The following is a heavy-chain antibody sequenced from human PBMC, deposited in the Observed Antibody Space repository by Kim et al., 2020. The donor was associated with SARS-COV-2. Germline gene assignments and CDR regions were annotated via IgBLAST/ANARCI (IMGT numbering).Heavy chain of an antibody. V-gene: IGHV4-59*08. CDR2: IYYSGST. CDR3: AHVRGVRTYWFDP. CDR1: GGSISSYY. J-gene: IGHJ5*02. D-gene: IGHD3-10*02. Sequence: SETLSLTCTVSGGSISSYYWSWIRQPPGKGLEWIGYIYYSGSTNYNPSLKSRVTISVDTSKNQFSLKLSSVTAADTAVYYCAHVRGVRTYWFDPWGQGTLVTVSS.